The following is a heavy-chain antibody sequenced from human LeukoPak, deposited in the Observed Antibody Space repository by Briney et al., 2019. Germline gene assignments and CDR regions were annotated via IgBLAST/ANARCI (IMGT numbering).Heavy chain of an antibody. J-gene: IGHJ4*02. CDR2: ISYDGSNK. Sequence: GGSLRLSCAASGFTFSSYAMHWVRQAPGKGLEWVAVISYDGSNKYYADSVKGRFTISRDNSKNTLYLQMNSLRAEDTAVYYCARDIGGSGSYPDYWGQGTLVTVSS. CDR3: ARDIGGSGSYPDY. D-gene: IGHD3-10*01. CDR1: GFTFSSYA. V-gene: IGHV3-30-3*01.